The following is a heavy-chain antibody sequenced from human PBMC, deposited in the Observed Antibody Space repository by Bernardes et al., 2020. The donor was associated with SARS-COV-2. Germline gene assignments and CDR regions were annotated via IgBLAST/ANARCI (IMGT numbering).Heavy chain of an antibody. CDR3: TRGLAETYWYFDL. Sequence: GGSLRLSCAPSGFIFSNRFMNWVRQAPGKGLEWVSSIRGDSITTYYADSVEGRFTISRDNSKNTLYLQMNSLRDEDTAMYFCTRGLAETYWYFDLWGRGTLVSVSS. J-gene: IGHJ2*01. CDR1: GFIFSNRF. CDR2: IRGDSITT. V-gene: IGHV3-21*04.